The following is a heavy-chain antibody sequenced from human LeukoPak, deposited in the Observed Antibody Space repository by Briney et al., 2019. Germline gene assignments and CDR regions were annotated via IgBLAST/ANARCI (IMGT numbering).Heavy chain of an antibody. CDR3: ARDYSGSYYGWFDP. V-gene: IGHV4-39*07. J-gene: IGHJ5*02. D-gene: IGHD1-26*01. Sequence: SETLSLTCTVSGGSISSSSYYWGWIRQPPGKGLEWIGSIYYSGSTYYNPSLKSRVTISVDTSKNQFSLKLSPVTAADTAVYYCARDYSGSYYGWFDPWGQGTLVTVSS. CDR2: IYYSGST. CDR1: GGSISSSSYY.